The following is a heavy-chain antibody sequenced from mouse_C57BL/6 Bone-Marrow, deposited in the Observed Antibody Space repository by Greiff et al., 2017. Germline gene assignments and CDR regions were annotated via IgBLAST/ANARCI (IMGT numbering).Heavy chain of an antibody. J-gene: IGHJ4*01. CDR3: ARDDYENAMDY. V-gene: IGHV1-19*01. D-gene: IGHD2-4*01. CDR1: GYTFTDYY. CDR2: INPYNGGT. Sequence: SGPVLVKPGASVKMSCKASGYTFTDYYMNWVKQSHGKSLEWIGVINPYNGGTSYNQKFKGKATLTVDKSSSTAYMELNSLTSEDSAVYYCARDDYENAMDYWGQGTSVTVSS.